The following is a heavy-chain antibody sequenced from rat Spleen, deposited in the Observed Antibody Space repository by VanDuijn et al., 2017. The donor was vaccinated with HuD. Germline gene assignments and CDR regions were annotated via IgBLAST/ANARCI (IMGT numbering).Heavy chain of an antibody. CDR3: TRDRTYYGFTLDY. Sequence: EVQLVESGGGSVQPGRSMKLSCAASGFSFSAFPMAWVRQAPTKGLEWVATIRPSGADTYYRDSVKGRLTISRDNAKSTLYLQMNSLSSEDTATYYCTRDRTYYGFTLDYWGQGVMVTVSS. CDR2: IRPSGADT. V-gene: IGHV5-46*01. D-gene: IGHD1-9*01. J-gene: IGHJ2*01. CDR1: GFSFSAFP.